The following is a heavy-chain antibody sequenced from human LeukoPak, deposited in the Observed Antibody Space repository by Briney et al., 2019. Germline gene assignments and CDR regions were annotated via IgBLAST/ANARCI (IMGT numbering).Heavy chain of an antibody. J-gene: IGHJ4*02. CDR2: IYYSGST. V-gene: IGHV4-61*01. CDR3: ARVLRAASWRSYDY. CDR1: GGSVSNSLYY. D-gene: IGHD5-18*01. Sequence: SETLSLTCTVSGGSVSNSLYYWSWIRQPPGKGLEWIGYIYYSGSTNYNPSLKSRVTTSIDTSRNQFSLRLNSMTAADTAVYYCARVLRAASWRSYDYWGQGSLVTVSS.